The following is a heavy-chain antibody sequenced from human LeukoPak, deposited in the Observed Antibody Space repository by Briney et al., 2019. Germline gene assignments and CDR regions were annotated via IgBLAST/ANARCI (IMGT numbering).Heavy chain of an antibody. CDR2: IIPILGIA. D-gene: IGHD1-26*01. CDR1: GGTFSSYA. J-gene: IGHJ3*02. V-gene: IGHV1-69*04. CDR3: ASHSGSYSGNAFDI. Sequence: ASVKVSCKASGGTFSSYAISWVRQAPGQGLEWMGRIIPILGIANYAQKFQGRVTITADKSTSTAYMELSSLRSEDTAVYYCASHSGSYSGNAFDIWGQGIMVTVSS.